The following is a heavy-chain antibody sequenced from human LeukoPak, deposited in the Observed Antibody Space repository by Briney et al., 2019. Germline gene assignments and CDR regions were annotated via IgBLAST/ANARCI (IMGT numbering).Heavy chain of an antibody. CDR1: GFTFSSYS. Sequence: PGGSLRLTCAASGFTFSSYSMNWVRQAPGKGLEWVSYISSSSSTIYYADSVKGRFTISRDNSGNTLYLQVNSLRAEDTALYYCARVRDYSSSWYGAFVHWGQGTLVTVSS. CDR2: ISSSSSTI. J-gene: IGHJ4*02. D-gene: IGHD6-13*01. V-gene: IGHV3-48*01. CDR3: ARVRDYSSSWYGAFVH.